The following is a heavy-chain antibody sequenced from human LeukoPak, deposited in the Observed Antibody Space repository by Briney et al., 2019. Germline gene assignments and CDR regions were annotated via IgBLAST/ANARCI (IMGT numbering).Heavy chain of an antibody. Sequence: ASVKVSCKTSGYTFTSYYMHWVRQAPGQGLEWMGIINPSGGSTSYAQKFQGRVTMTRDTSTSTVYMELSSLRSEDTAVYYCARAMDSSGYYYSYFDYWGQGTLVTVSS. CDR1: GYTFTSYY. V-gene: IGHV1-46*01. J-gene: IGHJ4*02. CDR3: ARAMDSSGYYYSYFDY. CDR2: INPSGGST. D-gene: IGHD3-22*01.